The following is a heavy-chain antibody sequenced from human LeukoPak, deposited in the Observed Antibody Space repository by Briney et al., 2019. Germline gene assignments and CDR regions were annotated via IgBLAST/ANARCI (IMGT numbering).Heavy chain of an antibody. CDR2: IYSSGST. CDR1: GGSISSSSSY. CDR3: ARHDKHDGSGYYYQPYYFDY. J-gene: IGHJ4*02. Sequence: ASETLSLTCTVSGGSISSSSSYWGWIRQPPGKGLEWIGTIYSSGSTYYNPSLKSRVTISVDTSKNQFSLKLSSVTAADTAVYYCARHDKHDGSGYYYQPYYFDYWGQGTLVTVSS. V-gene: IGHV4-39*01. D-gene: IGHD3-22*01.